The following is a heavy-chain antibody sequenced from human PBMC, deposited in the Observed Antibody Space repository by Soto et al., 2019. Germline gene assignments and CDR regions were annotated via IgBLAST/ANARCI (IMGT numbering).Heavy chain of an antibody. J-gene: IGHJ6*02. CDR2: ISGSGGST. Sequence: EVQLLESGGGLVQPGGSLRLSCAASGFTFSSYAMSWVRQAPGKGLEWVSAISGSGGSTYYADSVKGRFTISRDNSKNTLYLQMNSLRAEDTAVYYCANPTPDYEYYYYGMDVWGQGTTVTVSS. V-gene: IGHV3-23*01. CDR1: GFTFSSYA. D-gene: IGHD4-17*01. CDR3: ANPTPDYEYYYYGMDV.